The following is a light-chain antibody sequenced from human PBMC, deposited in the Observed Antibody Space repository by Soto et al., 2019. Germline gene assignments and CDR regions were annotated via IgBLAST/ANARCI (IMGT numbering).Light chain of an antibody. Sequence: ETLMAQSPSTLCVSPGEIATLPSRASQSISSNLAWYQQKPGQAPRLLIYGASTRATGIPDRFSGSGSGTHFTLTISRLEPGDFAVYYCQHFGGTTFTFGQGTRLEIK. V-gene: IGKV3-15*01. CDR1: QSISSN. CDR3: QHFGGTTFT. J-gene: IGKJ5*01. CDR2: GAS.